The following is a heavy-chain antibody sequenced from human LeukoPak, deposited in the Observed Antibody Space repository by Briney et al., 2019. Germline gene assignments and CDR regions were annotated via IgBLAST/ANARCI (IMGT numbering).Heavy chain of an antibody. CDR1: GGTFSSYA. D-gene: IGHD6-19*01. CDR2: IIPIFGTA. V-gene: IGHV1-69*06. J-gene: IGHJ5*02. CDR3: ARGLELSSGWQVWFDP. Sequence: SVKVSCKASGGTFSSYAISWVRQAPGQGLEWMGGIIPIFGTANYAQKFQGRVTITADKSTSTAYMELSSLRSEDTAVYYCARGLELSSGWQVWFDPWGQGTLVTVSS.